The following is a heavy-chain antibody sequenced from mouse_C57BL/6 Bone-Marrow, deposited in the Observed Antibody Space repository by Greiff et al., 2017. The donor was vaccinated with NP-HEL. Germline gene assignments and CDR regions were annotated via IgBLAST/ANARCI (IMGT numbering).Heavy chain of an antibody. J-gene: IGHJ1*03. CDR3: ARGNDGYYGYVDV. CDR2: IYPGDGDT. D-gene: IGHD2-3*01. V-gene: IGHV1-80*01. Sequence: VQLQQSGAELVKPGASVKISCKASGYAFSSYWMNWVKQRPGKGLEWIGQIYPGDGDTNYNGKFKGKATLTADKSSSTAYMQLSSLTSEDSAVYFCARGNDGYYGYVDVWGTGTTVTVSS. CDR1: GYAFSSYW.